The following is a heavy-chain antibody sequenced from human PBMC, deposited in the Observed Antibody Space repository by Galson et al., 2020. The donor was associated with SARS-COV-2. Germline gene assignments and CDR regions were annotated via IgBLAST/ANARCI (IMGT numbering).Heavy chain of an antibody. Sequence: GGSLRLSCAASGFTFSNAWMSWVRQAPGKGLEWVGRIKSKTDGGTTDYAAPVKGRFTISRDDSKNTLYLQMNSLKTEDTAVYYCTTLLAYCGGDCYLDAFDIWGQGTMVTVSS. V-gene: IGHV3-15*01. CDR3: TTLLAYCGGDCYLDAFDI. CDR2: IKSKTDGGTT. D-gene: IGHD2-21*02. CDR1: GFTFSNAW. J-gene: IGHJ3*02.